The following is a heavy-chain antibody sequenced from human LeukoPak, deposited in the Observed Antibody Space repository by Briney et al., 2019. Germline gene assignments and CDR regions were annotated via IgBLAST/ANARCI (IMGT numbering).Heavy chain of an antibody. Sequence: GGSLSLSCAVSGFTASNYYMNWVRQPPGKRLGWVAVIYNGDSTDYAYSVTGRFTSSRNNSKNTMYLQMNSLRADDTAVYYCARGHSGWADFYAMDVWGQGTTVTVSS. CDR3: ARGHSGWADFYAMDV. J-gene: IGHJ6*02. V-gene: IGHV3-53*04. D-gene: IGHD6-19*01. CDR2: IYNGDST. CDR1: GFTASNYY.